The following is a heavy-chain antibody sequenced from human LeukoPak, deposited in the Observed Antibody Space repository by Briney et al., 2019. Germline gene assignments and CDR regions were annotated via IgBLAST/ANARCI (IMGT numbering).Heavy chain of an antibody. CDR3: ARALYYFGSGSYSGYYGMDV. CDR1: GYTFTSYY. J-gene: IGHJ6*02. V-gene: IGHV1-46*01. CDR2: INPSGGST. D-gene: IGHD3-10*01. Sequence: ASVKVSCKASGYTFTSYYMHWVRQAPGQGLEWMGIINPSGGSTSYAQKFQGRVSMTRDTSTSTVYMGLSSLRSEDTAVYYCARALYYFGSGSYSGYYGMDVWGQGTTVTVSS.